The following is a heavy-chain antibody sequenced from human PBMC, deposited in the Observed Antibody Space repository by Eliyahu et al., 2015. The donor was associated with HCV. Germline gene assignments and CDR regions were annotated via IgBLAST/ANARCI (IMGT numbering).Heavy chain of an antibody. V-gene: IGHV1-58*01. CDR1: GFTFTSSA. J-gene: IGHJ4*02. CDR2: IVGGSGNT. Sequence: QMQLVQSGPGVKKPGTSVKVSCKASGFTFTSSAVQWVRQARGQRLEWIGWIVGGSGNTNYAQKFQERVTITRDMSTSTAYMELSSLRSEDTAVYYCAADPYSSGSFDYWGQGTLVTVSS. CDR3: AADPYSSGSFDY. D-gene: IGHD6-19*01.